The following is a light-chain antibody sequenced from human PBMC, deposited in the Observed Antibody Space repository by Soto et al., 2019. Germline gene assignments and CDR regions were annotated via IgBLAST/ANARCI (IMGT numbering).Light chain of an antibody. J-gene: IGKJ4*01. Sequence: DIQLTQSPSSLSASIGDRITITCQASQDINNYLNWYEQKPWEAPKLLIYDASSLEAGVPSRFSGSGSGTDFTLSISSLQPEDIATYYCQQYDNLPLTFGGGTKVEIK. CDR3: QQYDNLPLT. CDR1: QDINNY. V-gene: IGKV1-33*01. CDR2: DAS.